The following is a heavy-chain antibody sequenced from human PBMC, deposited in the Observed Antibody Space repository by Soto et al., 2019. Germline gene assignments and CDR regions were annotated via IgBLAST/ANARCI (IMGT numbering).Heavy chain of an antibody. V-gene: IGHV4-34*01. CDR1: GGSFSGYY. Sequence: SETLSLTCAVYGGSFSGYYWSWIRQPPGKGLEWIGEINHSGSTNYNPSLKSRVTISVDTSKNQFSLKLNSVTAADTAVYYCARRAVAGTDYWGQGTLVTVSS. J-gene: IGHJ4*02. CDR2: INHSGST. CDR3: ARRAVAGTDY. D-gene: IGHD6-19*01.